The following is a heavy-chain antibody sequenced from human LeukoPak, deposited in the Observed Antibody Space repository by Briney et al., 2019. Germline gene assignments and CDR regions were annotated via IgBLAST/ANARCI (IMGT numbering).Heavy chain of an antibody. CDR3: ARGYCSGSSGYKLNACDI. J-gene: IGHJ3*02. D-gene: IGHD2-15*01. CDR2: INSDGIST. Sequence: GGSLRLSCAASGFTFSSYWMHWVRQAPGKGLVWVSHINSDGISTGYVDSVKGRFIISRDNAKNTLYLQMNSLRAEDTAVYYCARGYCSGSSGYKLNACDIWGQGTMVTVSS. V-gene: IGHV3-74*01. CDR1: GFTFSSYW.